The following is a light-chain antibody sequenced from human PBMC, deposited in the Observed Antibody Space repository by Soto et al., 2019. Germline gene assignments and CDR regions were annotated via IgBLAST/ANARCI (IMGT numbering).Light chain of an antibody. Sequence: DIQLTQSPSFLSASVGDRVTITCRASQGISSYLAWYQQKPGKAPKLLISAASTLQSGVPSRFSGSGSGTEFTLTITSLQPDDFATYYCQQYNTYSPTFGQGTKVDIK. J-gene: IGKJ1*01. CDR3: QQYNTYSPT. CDR2: AAS. V-gene: IGKV1-9*01. CDR1: QGISSY.